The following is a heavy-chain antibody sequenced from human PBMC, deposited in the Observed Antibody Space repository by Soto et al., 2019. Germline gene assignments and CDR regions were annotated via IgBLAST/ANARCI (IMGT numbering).Heavy chain of an antibody. CDR3: ARDNAGDY. CDR1: GGTFSSYT. V-gene: IGHV1-46*03. D-gene: IGHD3-10*01. Sequence: GASVKVSCKASGGTFSSYTISWVRQAPGQGLEWMGIIIPSGGSTSYAQKFQGRVTMTRDTSTSTVYMELSSLRSEDTAVYYCARDNAGDYWGQGTLVTVSS. J-gene: IGHJ4*02. CDR2: IIPSGGST.